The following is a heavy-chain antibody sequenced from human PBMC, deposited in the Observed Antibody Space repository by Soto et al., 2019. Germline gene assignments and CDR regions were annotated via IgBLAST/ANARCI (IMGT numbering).Heavy chain of an antibody. Sequence: SETLSLTCAVYGGSFSGYYWSWIRQPPGKGLEWIGEINHSGSTNYNPSLKSRVTTSVDTSKNQFSLKLSSVTAADTAVYYCARGRAAAGRGHYYYYYGMDVWGQGTTVTAP. D-gene: IGHD6-13*01. CDR1: GGSFSGYY. CDR3: ARGRAAAGRGHYYYYYGMDV. J-gene: IGHJ6*02. V-gene: IGHV4-34*01. CDR2: INHSGST.